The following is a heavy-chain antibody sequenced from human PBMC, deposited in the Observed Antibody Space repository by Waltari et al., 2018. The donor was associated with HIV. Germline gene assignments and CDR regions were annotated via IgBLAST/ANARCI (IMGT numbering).Heavy chain of an antibody. Sequence: QVQLQESGPGLVTPSENLSLTCTVSGGAIRNYYYWIQHLPGKGLEWIGYIYSSGFTSYNTSLNSRVSRSVDTSKNQFSLNLNYVSTADTAVYYCARSGYSSSWYLVDYWGQGTLVTVSS. CDR2: IYSSGFT. V-gene: IGHV4-59*01. CDR1: GGAIRNYY. CDR3: ARSGYSSSWYLVDY. D-gene: IGHD6-13*01. J-gene: IGHJ4*02.